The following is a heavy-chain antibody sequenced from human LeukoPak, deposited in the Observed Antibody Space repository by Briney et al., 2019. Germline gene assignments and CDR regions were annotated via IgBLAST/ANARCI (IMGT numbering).Heavy chain of an antibody. J-gene: IGHJ4*02. CDR2: INPNSGGT. V-gene: IGHV1-2*02. Sequence: GASVKVSCKASGYTFTGYYIHWVRQAPGQGLEWMGWINPNSGGTNYAQKFQGRVTMTRDTSISTAYMELSRLRSDDTAVYYCARDLTPIVGATPSVFDYWGQGTLVTVSS. D-gene: IGHD1-26*01. CDR1: GYTFTGYY. CDR3: ARDLTPIVGATPSVFDY.